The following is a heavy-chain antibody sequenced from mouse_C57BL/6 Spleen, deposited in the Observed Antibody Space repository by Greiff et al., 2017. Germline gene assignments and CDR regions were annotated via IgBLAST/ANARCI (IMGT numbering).Heavy chain of an antibody. Sequence: VQLQQSGAELVRPGASVKLSCKASGFNITDDYMHWVKQRPEQGLEWIGWIDPENGDTEYARKFQGKATLTADTSSNTAYLQLNSLTSEDTAVYDCASRYDYDGRGYFDYWGQGTTLTVSA. CDR1: GFNITDDY. CDR3: ASRYDYDGRGYFDY. CDR2: IDPENGDT. J-gene: IGHJ2*01. D-gene: IGHD2-4*01. V-gene: IGHV14-4*01.